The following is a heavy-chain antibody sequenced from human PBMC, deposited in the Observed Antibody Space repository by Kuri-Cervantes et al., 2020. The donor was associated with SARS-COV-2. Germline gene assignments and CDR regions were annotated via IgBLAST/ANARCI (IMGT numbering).Heavy chain of an antibody. Sequence: AASMVFSSAAGYTSTSYDTNWVRRATGQGLEWMGWMNPNSGNTGYAQKFQGRVTMTTDTSTSTACMELRSMRSDDTAVYYCARNLGVLAFGELLDWAQGTLVTVSS. V-gene: IGHV1-8*02. D-gene: IGHD3-10*01. CDR1: GYTSTSYD. CDR2: MNPNSGNT. J-gene: IGHJ4*02. CDR3: ARNLGVLAFGELLD.